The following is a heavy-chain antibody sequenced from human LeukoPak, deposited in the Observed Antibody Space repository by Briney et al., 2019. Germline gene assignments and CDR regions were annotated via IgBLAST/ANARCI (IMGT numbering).Heavy chain of an antibody. V-gene: IGHV1-18*01. CDR2: ISAYNGNT. D-gene: IGHD2/OR15-2a*01. Sequence: EASVKVSCKASGYTFTSYDINWVRQATGQGLEWMGWISAYNGNTNYAQKLQGRVTMTTDTSTSTAYMELRSLRSDDTAVYYCARSNINRAYYYMDVWDKGTTVTVSS. J-gene: IGHJ6*03. CDR3: ARSNINRAYYYMDV. CDR1: GYTFTSYD.